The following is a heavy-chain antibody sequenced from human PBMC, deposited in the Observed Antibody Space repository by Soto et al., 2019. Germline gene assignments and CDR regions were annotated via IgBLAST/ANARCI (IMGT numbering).Heavy chain of an antibody. CDR1: GFIFSSYG. V-gene: IGHV3-30*18. J-gene: IGHJ4*02. CDR3: AKEVHCGGGSCSWSEGFDY. CDR2: ISYEGSHT. Sequence: QVQLVESGGGVVQPGRSRRLSFAASGFIFSSYGMHWVRQAPGKGLEWVAVISYEGSHTYYADSVKGRFTITRDNSKNTLYLQMNSLRPEDTAVYYCAKEVHCGGGSCSWSEGFDYWGQGTLLTVSS. D-gene: IGHD2-15*01.